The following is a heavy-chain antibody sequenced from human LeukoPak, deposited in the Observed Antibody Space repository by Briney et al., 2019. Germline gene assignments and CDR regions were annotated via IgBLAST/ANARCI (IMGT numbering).Heavy chain of an antibody. CDR1: GFTFGDYA. D-gene: IGHD2-2*01. J-gene: IGHJ5*02. CDR2: IRSKAYGGTT. CDR3: TRDLPDNYCSSTSCCVSWFDP. Sequence: QPGRSLRLSCTASGFTFGDYAMSWVRQAPGKGLEWVGFIRSKAYGGTTEYAASVKGRFTISRDDSKSIAYLQMNSLKTEDTAVYYCTRDLPDNYCSSTSCCVSWFDPWGQGTLVTVSS. V-gene: IGHV3-49*04.